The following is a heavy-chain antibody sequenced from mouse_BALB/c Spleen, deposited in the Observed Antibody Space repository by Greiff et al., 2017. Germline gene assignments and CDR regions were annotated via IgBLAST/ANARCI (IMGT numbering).Heavy chain of an antibody. J-gene: IGHJ3*01. Sequence: VKLQESGPGLVAPSQSLSITCTVSGFSLTSYGVHWVRQPPGKGLEWLGVIWAGGSTNYNSALMSRLSISKDNSKSQVFLKMNSLQTDDTAMYYCAREGLLLRLAYWGQGTLVTVSA. CDR2: IWAGGST. D-gene: IGHD1-1*01. V-gene: IGHV2-9*02. CDR3: AREGLLLRLAY. CDR1: GFSLTSYG.